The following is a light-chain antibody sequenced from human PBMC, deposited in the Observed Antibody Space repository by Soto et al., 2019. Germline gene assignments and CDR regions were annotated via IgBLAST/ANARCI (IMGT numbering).Light chain of an antibody. CDR1: SSDVGSYNR. CDR2: EVS. V-gene: IGLV2-18*01. CDR3: SLYTSSSTYV. J-gene: IGLJ1*01. Sequence: QSVLTQPPSVSGSPGQSVTISCTGTSSDVGSYNRVSWYQQPPGTAPKVMIYEVSNRPSGVPDRFSGSKSGNTASLTISGLQAEEEADYYCSLYTSSSTYVFGTGTKVTVL.